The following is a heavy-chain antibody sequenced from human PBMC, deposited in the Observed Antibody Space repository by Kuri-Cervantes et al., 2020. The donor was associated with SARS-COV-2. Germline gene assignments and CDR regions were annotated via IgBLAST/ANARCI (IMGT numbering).Heavy chain of an antibody. Sequence: GESLKISCAASRFTFSDYYMNWIRQAPGKGLEWVSYTSSSGSTIYYADSVKGRFTISRDNAKNSLYLQMSSLRAEDTAVYYCASGWKYFDYWGQGTLVTVSS. J-gene: IGHJ4*02. V-gene: IGHV3-11*04. CDR3: ASGWKYFDY. CDR2: TSSSGSTI. D-gene: IGHD1-1*01. CDR1: RFTFSDYY.